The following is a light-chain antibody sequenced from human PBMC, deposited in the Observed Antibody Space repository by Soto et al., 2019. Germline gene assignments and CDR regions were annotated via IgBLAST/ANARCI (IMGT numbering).Light chain of an antibody. V-gene: IGLV2-23*01. CDR3: CSYAGSSPYV. J-gene: IGLJ1*01. Sequence: QSALTQPASVSGSPGQSITISCTGTSSDVGSYNLVSWYQQHPGKAPKLMIYEGSKRPSGVSNRFSGSKSGNTASLTISGLQVEDEADYYCCSYAGSSPYVFGTGTKV. CDR1: SSDVGSYNL. CDR2: EGS.